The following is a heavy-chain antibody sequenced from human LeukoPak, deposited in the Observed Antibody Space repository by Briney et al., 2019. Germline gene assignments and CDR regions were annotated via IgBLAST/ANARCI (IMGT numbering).Heavy chain of an antibody. Sequence: PSQTLSLTCTVSGGSISSGSYYWSWIRQPAGKGLEWIGRIYTSGSTNYNPSLKSRVTISVDTSKNQFSLKLSSVTAADTAVYYCAGSYYYDSSGYYYYYYMDVWGKGTTVTISS. CDR2: IYTSGST. CDR1: GGSISSGSYY. D-gene: IGHD3-22*01. CDR3: AGSYYYDSSGYYYYYYMDV. V-gene: IGHV4-61*02. J-gene: IGHJ6*03.